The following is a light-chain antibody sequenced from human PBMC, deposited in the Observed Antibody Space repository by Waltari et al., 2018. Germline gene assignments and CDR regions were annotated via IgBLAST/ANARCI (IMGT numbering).Light chain of an antibody. CDR3: QQYGSSIMYT. CDR2: GAS. Sequence: VLTQSPGTLSLSPGDRATLSCMASQSITKRYFAWYQQKPGQAPRLLIYGASSRAAGIPDRFSGSGSGTEFTLTISRLEAEDSAVYYCQQYGSSIMYTFGQGTKLEIK. J-gene: IGKJ2*01. CDR1: QSITKRY. V-gene: IGKV3-20*01.